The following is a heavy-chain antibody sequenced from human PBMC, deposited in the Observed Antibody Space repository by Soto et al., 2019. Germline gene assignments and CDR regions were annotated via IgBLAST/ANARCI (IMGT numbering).Heavy chain of an antibody. CDR3: ARGFGWYAMDH. Sequence: QMQLEESGPGLVKPSETLSLTGAVSGASIIAEQRCTWVRRTPGKGLEWIGEIHHIGITRINPSLIIRVAMSVGKSWNELFLIINSVTAADTAVYYWARGFGWYAMDHWGQGTLVIVPS. D-gene: IGHD6-19*01. CDR1: GASIIAEQR. V-gene: IGHV4-4*02. CDR2: IHHIGIT. J-gene: IGHJ4*03.